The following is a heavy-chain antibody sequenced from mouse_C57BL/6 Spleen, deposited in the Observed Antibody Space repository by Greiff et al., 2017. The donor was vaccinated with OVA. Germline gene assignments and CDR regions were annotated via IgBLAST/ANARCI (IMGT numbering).Heavy chain of an antibody. Sequence: VQLQESGPGLVQPSQSLSITCTVSGFSLTSYGVHWVRQSPGKGLEWLGVIWSGGSTDSNAAFISRLSISKDNSKSQVFFKMNSLQADDTAIYYCARSYYSNRYYAMDYWGQGTSVTVSS. D-gene: IGHD2-5*01. CDR2: IWSGGST. CDR1: GFSLTSYG. V-gene: IGHV2-2*01. J-gene: IGHJ4*01. CDR3: ARSYYSNRYYAMDY.